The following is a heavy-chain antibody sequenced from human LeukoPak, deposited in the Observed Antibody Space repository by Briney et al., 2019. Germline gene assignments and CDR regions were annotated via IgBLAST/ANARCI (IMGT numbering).Heavy chain of an antibody. D-gene: IGHD3-10*01. CDR2: IFHTGNT. CDR1: GGSISTNY. J-gene: IGHJ4*02. CDR3: ARQIRGAYYYFDS. Sequence: SETLSLTCTVSGGSISTNYWSWIRQPPGKGLEWIGYIFHTGNTNYNPSLKSRVTISVDTSKNQFSLMLSSVTAADTAVYFCARQIRGAYYYFDSWGQGTLVAVSS. V-gene: IGHV4-59*08.